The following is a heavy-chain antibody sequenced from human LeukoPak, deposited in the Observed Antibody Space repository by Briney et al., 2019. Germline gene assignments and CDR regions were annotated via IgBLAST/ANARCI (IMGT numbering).Heavy chain of an antibody. Sequence: GGSLILSCAASGFTFSNYAMSWVRQAPGKGLEWVSGVSGSGGATYYADSVKGRFTISRDNSKNTLYLQMNSLRAEDTALYFCARGDRSGVVVAALDYWGQGTLVTVSS. CDR3: ARGDRSGVVVAALDY. CDR2: VSGSGGAT. D-gene: IGHD3-22*01. J-gene: IGHJ4*02. V-gene: IGHV3-23*01. CDR1: GFTFSNYA.